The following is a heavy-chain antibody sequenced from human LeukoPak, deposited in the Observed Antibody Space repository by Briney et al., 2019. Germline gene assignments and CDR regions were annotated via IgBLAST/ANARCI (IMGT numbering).Heavy chain of an antibody. CDR2: IKQDGSDK. V-gene: IGHV3-7*03. CDR3: ARAHSSGYFWAYYFDY. CDR1: GFTFSSYA. Sequence: GGSLRLSCAASGFTFSSYAMSWARQAPGKGLGWVANIKQDGSDKYYVDSVKGRFTISRDNAKNSLYLQMNSLRAEDTAVYYCARAHSSGYFWAYYFDYWGQGTLVTVSS. J-gene: IGHJ4*02. D-gene: IGHD3-22*01.